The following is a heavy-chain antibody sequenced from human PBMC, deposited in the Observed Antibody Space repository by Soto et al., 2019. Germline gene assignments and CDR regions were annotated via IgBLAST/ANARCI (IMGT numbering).Heavy chain of an antibody. CDR3: MTSVTTHAY. J-gene: IGHJ4*02. V-gene: IGHV3-7*01. D-gene: IGHD4-17*01. CDR2: IKQDGSQK. Sequence: EVQLVESGGGLVQPGGSLSLSCAASGFTLSTYWMNWVRLAPGKGLEWVANIKQDGSQKNYVDSVKGRFTISRDNAKNTLYLQMSSVRAEETAVYYCMTSVTTHAYWGQGTLVTVSS. CDR1: GFTLSTYW.